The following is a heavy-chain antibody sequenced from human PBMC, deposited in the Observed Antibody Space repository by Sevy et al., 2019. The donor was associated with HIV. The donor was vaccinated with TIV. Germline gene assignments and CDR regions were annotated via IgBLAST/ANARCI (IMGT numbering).Heavy chain of an antibody. Sequence: ASVKVSCKASGYTFTAYYIHWVRQAPGQGPEWMGWINPNGGGGNYAQNFQGRVTMTTDASISTAYMELTRLRSDDTAVYYCAKPSTLWFEKAAFHIWGQGTLVTVSS. CDR1: GYTFTAYY. D-gene: IGHD3-10*01. CDR3: AKPSTLWFEKAAFHI. CDR2: INPNGGGG. V-gene: IGHV1-2*02. J-gene: IGHJ3*02.